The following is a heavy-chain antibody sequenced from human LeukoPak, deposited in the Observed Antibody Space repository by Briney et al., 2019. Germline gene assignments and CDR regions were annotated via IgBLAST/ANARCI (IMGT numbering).Heavy chain of an antibody. CDR2: IKQDGSEK. J-gene: IGHJ4*02. CDR1: GFTFSSYW. Sequence: GGPLRLSCAASGFTFSSYWMSWVRQAPGKGLEWVANIKQDGSEKYYVDSVKGRFTISRDNAKNSLYLQMNSLRAEDTAVYYCARVPGITGTTGFDYWGQGTLVTVSS. V-gene: IGHV3-7*01. CDR3: ARVPGITGTTGFDY. D-gene: IGHD1-7*01.